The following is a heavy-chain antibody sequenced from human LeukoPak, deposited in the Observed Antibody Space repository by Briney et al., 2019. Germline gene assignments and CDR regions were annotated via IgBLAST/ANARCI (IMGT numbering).Heavy chain of an antibody. Sequence: GRSLRLSCAASGFTFSSYGMHWVRQAPGKGLEWVAVISYDGSNKYYADSVKGRFTISRDNSKNTLYLQMNSLRAEDTAVYYCARDIAVADAFDYWGQGTLVTVSS. CDR1: GFTFSSYG. D-gene: IGHD6-19*01. CDR2: ISYDGSNK. CDR3: ARDIAVADAFDY. V-gene: IGHV3-30*03. J-gene: IGHJ4*02.